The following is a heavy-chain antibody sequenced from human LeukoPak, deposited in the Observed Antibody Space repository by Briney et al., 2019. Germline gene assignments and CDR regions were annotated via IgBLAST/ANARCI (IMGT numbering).Heavy chain of an antibody. Sequence: ASVKVSCKASGYTFTSYGISWVRQAPGQGLEWMGWISAYNGNTNYAQKLQGRVTMTTDTSTSTAYMELRSLRSDDTAVYYCARSNGSYGDLLYYFDYWGQGTLVTVSS. V-gene: IGHV1-18*01. CDR3: ARSNGSYGDLLYYFDY. CDR2: ISAYNGNT. D-gene: IGHD1-26*01. J-gene: IGHJ4*02. CDR1: GYTFTSYG.